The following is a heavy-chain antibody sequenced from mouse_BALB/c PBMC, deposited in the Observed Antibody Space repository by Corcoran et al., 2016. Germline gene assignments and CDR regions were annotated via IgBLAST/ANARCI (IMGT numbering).Heavy chain of an antibody. V-gene: IGHV3-6*02. CDR3: AVITTVADY. Sequence: DVQLQESGPGLVKPSQSLSLTCSVTGYSITSGYYWNWIRQFPGNKLEWMGYISYDGSNNYNPSIKNLISITRDTSKNQFFLKLNSVTTEDTATYYCAVITTVADYWGQGTTLTVSS. CDR1: GYSITSGYY. CDR2: ISYDGSN. J-gene: IGHJ2*01. D-gene: IGHD1-1*01.